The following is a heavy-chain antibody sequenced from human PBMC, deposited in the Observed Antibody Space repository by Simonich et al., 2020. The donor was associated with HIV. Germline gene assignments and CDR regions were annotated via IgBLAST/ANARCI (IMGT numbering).Heavy chain of an antibody. CDR2: INPTSGGT. J-gene: IGHJ3*02. Sequence: QVQLVQSGAEVKKPGASVKVSCKASGYTFTGYYMHWVRKAPGQGLELMGRINPTSGGTNNAQKFQGRVTMTRDTSISTADMELSRLRSDDTAVYYCARILIVDAFDIWGQGTMVTVSS. CDR1: GYTFTGYY. D-gene: IGHD2-8*01. CDR3: ARILIVDAFDI. V-gene: IGHV1-2*06.